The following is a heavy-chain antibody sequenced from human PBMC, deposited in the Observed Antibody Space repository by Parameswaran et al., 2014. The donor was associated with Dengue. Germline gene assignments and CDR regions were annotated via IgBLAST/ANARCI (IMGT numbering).Heavy chain of an antibody. CDR2: TYYRSKWYN. V-gene: IGHV6-1*01. CDR3: ARVGRAFFGY. J-gene: IGHJ4*02. Sequence: KWIRQSPSRGLEWLGRTYYRSKWYNDYAVSVKSRITINPDTSKNQFSLQLNSVTPEDTAVYYCARVGRAFFGYWGQGTLVTVSS. D-gene: IGHD1-26*01.